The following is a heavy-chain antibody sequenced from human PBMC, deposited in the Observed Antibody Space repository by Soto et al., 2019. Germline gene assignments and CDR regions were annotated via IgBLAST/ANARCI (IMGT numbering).Heavy chain of an antibody. V-gene: IGHV1-18*01. CDR2: ISAYNGNT. CDR3: AKVSTVVRSFYGMDV. CDR1: GDAFSSYG. Sequence: ASVKVSCKASGDAFSSYGISWVRQAPGQGLEWMGWISAYNGNTNYAQKLQGRVTMTTDTSTRTAYMELRSLRSDDTAVYYCAKVSTVVRSFYGMDVWGQGTTVTVSS. D-gene: IGHD4-17*01. J-gene: IGHJ6*02.